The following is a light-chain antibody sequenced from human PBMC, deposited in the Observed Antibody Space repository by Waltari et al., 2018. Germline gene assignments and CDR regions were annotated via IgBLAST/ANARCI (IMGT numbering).Light chain of an antibody. V-gene: IGKV3-20*01. Sequence: EIVLTQSPGTLSLSPGERVTLSYRASQSVSSSYLAWYQQKPGQAPRLLIYGASSRATGIPDRFSGSGSGTDFTLTISRLEPEDFAVYYCQQYGSSPSTFGQGTRLEIK. CDR2: GAS. J-gene: IGKJ5*01. CDR1: QSVSSSY. CDR3: QQYGSSPST.